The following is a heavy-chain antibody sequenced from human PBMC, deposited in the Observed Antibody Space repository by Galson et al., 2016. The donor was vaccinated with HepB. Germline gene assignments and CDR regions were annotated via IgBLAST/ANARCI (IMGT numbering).Heavy chain of an antibody. Sequence: SETLSLTCSVSGGSITSGSHYWGWIRQSPGKGLEWIGSIYYSGTSYYNPSLKSRVSMSVDTAKNLFSLSLNSVTAADRAVYYCARGLASGTGGICFDPWGQATLVTVSS. J-gene: IGHJ5*02. CDR3: ARGLASGTGGICFDP. CDR2: IYYSGTS. CDR1: GGSITSGSHY. D-gene: IGHD1-1*01. V-gene: IGHV4-39*02.